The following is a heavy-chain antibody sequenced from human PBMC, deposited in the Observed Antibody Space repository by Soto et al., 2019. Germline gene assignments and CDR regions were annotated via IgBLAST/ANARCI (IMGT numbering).Heavy chain of an antibody. V-gene: IGHV1-18*01. CDR1: GYTFTTYG. Sequence: QVHLVQSGAEVKKPGASVKVSYKASGYTFTTYGIAWVRQAPGQGLEWMGWISAYNANTDYAQRLQGRVTITTDTSTSTAHRELRRLRSDDTAVYYCARGRYLDYWGQGTLVTVSS. J-gene: IGHJ4*02. D-gene: IGHD1-26*01. CDR2: ISAYNANT. CDR3: ARGRYLDY.